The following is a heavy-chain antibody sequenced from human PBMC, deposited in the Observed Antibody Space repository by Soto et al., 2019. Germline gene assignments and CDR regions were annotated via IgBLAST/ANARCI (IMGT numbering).Heavy chain of an antibody. CDR3: ARDPRSITGTFVY. J-gene: IGHJ4*02. Sequence: QVQLVQSGAEVKKPGSSVKVSCKASGGTFSSYTISWVRQAPGQGLEWMGRIIPILGIANYAQKFQGRVTITADKSTSTAYMELSSLRSEDTAVYYCARDPRSITGTFVYWGQGTLVTVSS. CDR2: IIPILGIA. CDR1: GGTFSSYT. V-gene: IGHV1-69*08. D-gene: IGHD1-20*01.